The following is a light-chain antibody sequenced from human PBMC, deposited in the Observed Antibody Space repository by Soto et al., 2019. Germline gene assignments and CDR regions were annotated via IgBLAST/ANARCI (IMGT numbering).Light chain of an antibody. CDR3: QQFGASLTWT. CDR2: GAS. Sequence: DKEVKHSPATLPLSTVERVNLSCRSSQSVSSNLAWYQQKPGQAPRPLIYGASTRATGIPARFSGSGSGTDFTLTINTLEPEDFAVYYCQQFGASLTWTFGQGTMVDI. J-gene: IGKJ1*01. CDR1: QSVSSN. V-gene: IGKV3-15*01.